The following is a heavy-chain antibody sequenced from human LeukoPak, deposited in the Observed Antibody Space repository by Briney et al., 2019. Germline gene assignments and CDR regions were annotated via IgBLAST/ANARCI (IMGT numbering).Heavy chain of an antibody. CDR3: ARDGQLDF. CDR1: GFTFSRYW. Sequence: GGSLRLSCAASGFTFSRYWMNWVRQAPGKGLEWVANIKHDGSAQNYVDSVKGRFTISRDTSKNTLYLQMNTLRVEDTAVYYCARDGQLDFWGQGTLVTVSS. J-gene: IGHJ4*02. V-gene: IGHV3-7*01. D-gene: IGHD6-6*01. CDR2: IKHDGSAQ.